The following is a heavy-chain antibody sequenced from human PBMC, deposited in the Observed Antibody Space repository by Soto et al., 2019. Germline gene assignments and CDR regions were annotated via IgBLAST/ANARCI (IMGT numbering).Heavy chain of an antibody. Sequence: LSLTCTVSGVSVSTGGYFWTWIRQHPGKGLEWIGNIYYSGMTYYNPSLRGRVSISLDPSESQFSLKLNSVTAADTAVYYCARDSSGPGYSYGKFDYWGQGALVTVSS. CDR3: ARDSSGPGYSYGKFDY. J-gene: IGHJ4*02. CDR2: IYYSGMT. D-gene: IGHD5-18*01. CDR1: GVSVSTGGYF. V-gene: IGHV4-31*03.